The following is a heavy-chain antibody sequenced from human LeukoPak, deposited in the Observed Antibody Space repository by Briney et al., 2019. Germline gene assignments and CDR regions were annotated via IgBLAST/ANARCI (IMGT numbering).Heavy chain of an antibody. V-gene: IGHV3-48*01. CDR3: ARDGNDDILTGYFNWFDP. J-gene: IGHJ5*02. Sequence: TGGSLRLSCAASGFTFSSYSMNWVRQAPGKGLEWVSYISSSSSTIYYADSVKGRFTISRDNAKNSLYLQMNSLRAEDTAVYYCARDGNDDILTGYFNWFDPWGQGTLVTVSS. D-gene: IGHD3-9*01. CDR2: ISSSSSTI. CDR1: GFTFSSYS.